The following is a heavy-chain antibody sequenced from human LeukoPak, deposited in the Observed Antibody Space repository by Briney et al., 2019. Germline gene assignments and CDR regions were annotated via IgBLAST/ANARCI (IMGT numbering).Heavy chain of an antibody. V-gene: IGHV3-33*06. CDR3: AKDYSSSWMYYFDY. CDR1: GFTFSSYG. Sequence: PGGSLRLSCAASGFTFSSYGMHWVRQAPGKGLEWVAVIWYDGSNKYYADSVKSRFTISRDNSKNTLYLQMNSLRAEDTAVYYCAKDYSSSWMYYFDYWGQGTLVTVSS. J-gene: IGHJ4*02. CDR2: IWYDGSNK. D-gene: IGHD6-13*01.